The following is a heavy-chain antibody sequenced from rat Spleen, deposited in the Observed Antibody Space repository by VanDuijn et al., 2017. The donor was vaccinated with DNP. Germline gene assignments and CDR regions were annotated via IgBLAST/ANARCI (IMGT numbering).Heavy chain of an antibody. Sequence: EVQLQESGPGLVKPSQSLSLTCSVTGYSISSSYRWNWIRKFPGNKLEWMGYINSAGSTHYNPSLKSRIYITRDTSKNQFFLQLSSVTTEDTATYYCARWNIGTSTLDYWGQGVMVTVSS. V-gene: IGHV3-3*01. D-gene: IGHD1-5*01. J-gene: IGHJ2*01. CDR3: ARWNIGTSTLDY. CDR2: INSAGST. CDR1: GYSISSSYR.